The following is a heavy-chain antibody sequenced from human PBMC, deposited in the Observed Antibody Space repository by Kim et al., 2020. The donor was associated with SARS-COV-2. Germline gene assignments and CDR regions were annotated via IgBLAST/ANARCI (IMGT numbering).Heavy chain of an antibody. CDR3: AKDYLGASSTFDS. Sequence: GGSLRLSCAASGFIFTNYGIHWVRRAPGKGLEWVAFISNDGTKKYYTDSVRGRFTISRDNVKNRVYLQMNSLRTADTATYYCAKDYLGASSTFDSWGQGTLVTVSS. J-gene: IGHJ4*02. CDR2: ISNDGTKK. D-gene: IGHD3-10*01. V-gene: IGHV3-30*18. CDR1: GFIFTNYG.